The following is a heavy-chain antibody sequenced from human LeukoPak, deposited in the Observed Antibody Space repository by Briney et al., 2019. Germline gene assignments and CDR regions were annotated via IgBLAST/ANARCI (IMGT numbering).Heavy chain of an antibody. CDR1: GYTFTGYY. CDR3: ARDRIAAAGHGALKFDY. CDR2: INPNSGGT. V-gene: IGHV1-2*02. D-gene: IGHD6-13*01. J-gene: IGHJ4*02. Sequence: GPVKVSCKASGYTFTGYYMHWVRQAPGQGLEWMGWINPNSGGTNYAQKFQGRVTMTRDTSITTAYMELSRLRSDDTAVYYCARDRIAAAGHGALKFDYWGQGTLVTVSS.